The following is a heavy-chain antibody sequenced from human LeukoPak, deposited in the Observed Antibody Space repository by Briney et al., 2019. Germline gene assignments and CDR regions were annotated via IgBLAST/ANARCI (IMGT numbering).Heavy chain of an antibody. J-gene: IGHJ3*02. CDR3: ARRLMYYYDSSGYDVAFDI. CDR2: INQYGSEK. V-gene: IGHV3-7*01. CDR1: GFTFSSYW. Sequence: PGGSLRLSCAASGFTFSSYWMSWVRQAPGKGLEWVANINQYGSEKYYVDSVKGRFTISRDNAKNSLYLQMNSLRAEDTAVYYCARRLMYYYDSSGYDVAFDIWGQGTMVTVSS. D-gene: IGHD3-22*01.